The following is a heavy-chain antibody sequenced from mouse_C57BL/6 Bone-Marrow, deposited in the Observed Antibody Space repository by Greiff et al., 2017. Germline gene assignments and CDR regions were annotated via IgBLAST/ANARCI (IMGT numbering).Heavy chain of an antibody. J-gene: IGHJ3*01. CDR2: INPGSGGT. CDR3: ARHHPPWFAY. V-gene: IGHV1-54*01. Sequence: VQLQQSGAELVRPGTSVKVSCKASGYAFTNYLIEWVKQRPGQGLEWIGVINPGSGGTNYNEKFKGKATLTADKSSSTAYMQLSSLTSEDSAVYFCARHHPPWFAYWGQGTLVTVSA. CDR1: GYAFTNYL.